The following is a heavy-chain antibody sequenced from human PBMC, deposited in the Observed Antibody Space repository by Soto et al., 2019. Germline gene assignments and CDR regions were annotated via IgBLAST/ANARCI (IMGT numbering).Heavy chain of an antibody. CDR3: AKDGFGHAAAGTGGNNWFDP. CDR2: ISGSGGST. D-gene: IGHD6-13*01. CDR1: GFTFSSYA. V-gene: IGHV3-23*01. J-gene: IGHJ5*02. Sequence: GGSLRLSCAASGFTFSSYAMSWVRQAPGKGLEWVSAISGSGGSTYYADSVKGRFTISRDNSKNTLYLQMNSLRAEDTAVYYCAKDGFGHAAAGTGGNNWFDPWGQGTLVTVSS.